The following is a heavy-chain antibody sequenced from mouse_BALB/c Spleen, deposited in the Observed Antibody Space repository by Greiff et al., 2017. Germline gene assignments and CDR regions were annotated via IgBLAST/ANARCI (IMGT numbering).Heavy chain of an antibody. CDR3: ARRGYGNYLYYAMDY. Sequence: EVQLVESGGGLVKPGGSLKLSCAASGFTFSSYAMSWVRQSPEKRLEWVAEISSGGSYTYYPDTVTGRFTISRDNAKNTLYLEMSSLRSEDTAMYYCARRGYGNYLYYAMDYWGQGTSVTVSS. CDR1: GFTFSSYA. V-gene: IGHV5-9-4*01. D-gene: IGHD2-10*02. J-gene: IGHJ4*01. CDR2: ISSGGSYT.